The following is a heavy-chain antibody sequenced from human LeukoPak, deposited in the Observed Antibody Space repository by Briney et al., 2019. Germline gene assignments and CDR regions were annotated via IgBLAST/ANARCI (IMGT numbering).Heavy chain of an antibody. Sequence: GGSLRLSCQASGFTFSNYAMSWVRQAPGKGLEWVSSINPDGGGSFFADSVKGRITISRDDSRSVVYLQMNSLSAEDTAVYYCARSGVATCHYWGQGILVTVSS. V-gene: IGHV3-23*01. J-gene: IGHJ4*02. CDR3: ARSGVATCHY. D-gene: IGHD3-10*01. CDR1: GFTFSNYA. CDR2: INPDGGGS.